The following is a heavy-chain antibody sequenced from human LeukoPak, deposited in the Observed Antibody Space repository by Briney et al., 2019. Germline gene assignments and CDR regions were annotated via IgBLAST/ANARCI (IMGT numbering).Heavy chain of an antibody. CDR1: GASVTDYY. Sequence: SGTLSLTCTVSGASVTDYYWSWIRQSPGKGLEWISYIHHSGNSDYNPSLRSRVTTSLDTSKNQFSLNLISVTAADTAVYYCTRGHWGLQSWSEGTLVTVSS. CDR2: IHHSGNS. D-gene: IGHD7-27*01. J-gene: IGHJ5*02. CDR3: TRGHWGLQS. V-gene: IGHV4-59*02.